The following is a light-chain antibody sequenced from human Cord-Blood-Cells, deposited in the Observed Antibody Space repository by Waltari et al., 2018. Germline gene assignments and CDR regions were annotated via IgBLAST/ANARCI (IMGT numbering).Light chain of an antibody. Sequence: QSALTQPASVSGSPGQSITISCTGTSSDVGSYNLASWYQQHPGKAPKLMIYEGSKRPSGVSKRFSVSKSGNTASLTISGLQAEDEADYYCCSYAGSSTWVFGGGTKLTVL. CDR3: CSYAGSSTWV. V-gene: IGLV2-23*01. J-gene: IGLJ3*02. CDR1: SSDVGSYNL. CDR2: EGS.